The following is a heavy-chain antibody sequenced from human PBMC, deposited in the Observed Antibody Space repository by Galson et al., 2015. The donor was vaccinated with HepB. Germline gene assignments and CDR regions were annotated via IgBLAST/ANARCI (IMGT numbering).Heavy chain of an antibody. Sequence: SLRLSCAASGFTVSSNYMSWVRQAPGKGLEWASVIYSGGSTYYADSVKGRFTISRDNSKNTLYFQMNSLRAEDTAVYYCAREDSGSYRGGAFDIWGQGTMVTVSS. J-gene: IGHJ3*02. D-gene: IGHD1-26*01. V-gene: IGHV3-53*01. CDR3: AREDSGSYRGGAFDI. CDR1: GFTVSSNY. CDR2: IYSGGST.